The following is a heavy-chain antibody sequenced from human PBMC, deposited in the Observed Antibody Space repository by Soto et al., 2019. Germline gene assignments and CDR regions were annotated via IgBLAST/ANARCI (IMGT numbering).Heavy chain of an antibody. CDR3: VRLYCSSTRCYDEGNWFDP. J-gene: IGHJ5*02. V-gene: IGHV4-59*08. CDR2: IYSSGST. CDR1: GGSISSYY. Sequence: SETLSLTCTVSGGSISSYYWSWIRQPPGKGLEWIGYIYSSGSTNYNPSLKSRVTISVDTSKNQFSLKLSSVTAADTAVYYCVRLYCSSTRCYDEGNWFDPWGQGTLVTVSS. D-gene: IGHD2-2*01.